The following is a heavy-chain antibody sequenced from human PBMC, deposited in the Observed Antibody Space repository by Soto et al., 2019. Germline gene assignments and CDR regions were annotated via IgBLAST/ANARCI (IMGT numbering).Heavy chain of an antibody. CDR2: ISSRGSTI. D-gene: IGHD2-2*01. CDR3: ARVDPPAKS. J-gene: IGHJ5*02. V-gene: IGHV3-11*01. CDR1: GFTFSDYY. Sequence: QVQLVASGGGLVKPGGSLRLSCAASGFTFSDYYMSWIRQAPGTGLEWVSYISSRGSTIYYADSVKGRFTISRDNAKNAPYLQMNRLRAEDTAMFYCARVDPPAKSWGRGTLVTVSS.